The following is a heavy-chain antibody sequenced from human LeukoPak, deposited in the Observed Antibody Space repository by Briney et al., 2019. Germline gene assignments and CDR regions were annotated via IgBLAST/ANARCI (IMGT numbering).Heavy chain of an antibody. CDR2: IKQDGSEK. V-gene: IGHV3-7*03. J-gene: IGHJ4*02. CDR1: GFTFSSYW. D-gene: IGHD6-13*01. CDR3: ARGPIAAADYYFDY. Sequence: GGSLRLSCAASGFTFSSYWMSWVRQAPGKGLEWVANIKQDGSEKYYVDSVKGRFTISRDNAKNSLYLQMNSLRAEDTALYYCARGPIAAADYYFDYWGQGTLVTVSS.